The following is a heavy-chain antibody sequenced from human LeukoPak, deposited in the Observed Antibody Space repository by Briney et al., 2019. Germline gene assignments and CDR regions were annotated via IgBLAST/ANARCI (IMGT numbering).Heavy chain of an antibody. J-gene: IGHJ4*02. V-gene: IGHV3-15*01. CDR2: IRGKADGGTP. D-gene: IGHD5-24*01. CDR1: GLTFSGAW. Sequence: GGSLRLSCTASGLTFSGAWMSWVRQAPGKGLEWIGHIRGKADGGTPDYAAPVKGKFTISRDDSKSTLFLQMDSLQIEDTAVYYCTTARRASSSLDYWGQGTLGTVSS. CDR3: TTARRASSSLDY.